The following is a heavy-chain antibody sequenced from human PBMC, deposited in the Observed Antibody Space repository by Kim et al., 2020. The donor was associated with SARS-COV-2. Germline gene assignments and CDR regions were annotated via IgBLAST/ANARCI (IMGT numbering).Heavy chain of an antibody. V-gene: IGHV4-59*08. D-gene: IGHD3-22*01. CDR1: GDSINNHY. Sequence: SETLSLTCTVSGDSINNHYWSWIRQPPGNGLEWIGYKYHSGNTNYNPSLQSRVTISVDTSKNQVSLNLTSVTAADTAVYYCARHYYHDSSYYRFFDLWGR. J-gene: IGHJ2*01. CDR2: KYHSGNT. CDR3: ARHYYHDSSYYRFFDL.